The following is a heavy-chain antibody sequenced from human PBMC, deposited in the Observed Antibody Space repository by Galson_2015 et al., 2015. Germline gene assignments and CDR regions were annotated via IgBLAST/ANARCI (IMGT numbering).Heavy chain of an antibody. CDR1: GYTFTTYA. J-gene: IGHJ3*02. D-gene: IGHD1-20*01. CDR3: ARADEKYNWNDGTLLSDPFDI. CDR2: INTNTGNP. Sequence: SVKVSCKASGYTFTTYALNWVRQAPGQGLEWMGWINTNTGNPTYAQGFTGRFVFSLDTSVSTTYLQISSLKAEDTALYYCARADEKYNWNDGTLLSDPFDIWGQGTMVTVSS. V-gene: IGHV7-4-1*02.